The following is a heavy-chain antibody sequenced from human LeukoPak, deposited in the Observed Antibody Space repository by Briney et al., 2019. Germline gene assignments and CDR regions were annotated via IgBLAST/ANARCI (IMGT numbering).Heavy chain of an antibody. J-gene: IGHJ6*03. V-gene: IGHV3-30*02. CDR1: GFTFSSYG. CDR3: AKGSGSYGYYYYYMDV. CDR2: IWYGGSNK. D-gene: IGHD1-26*01. Sequence: GGSLRLSCAASGFTFSSYGMHWVRQAPGKGLEWVAVIWYGGSNKYYADSVKGRFTISRDNSKNTLYLQMNSLRAEDTAVYYCAKGSGSYGYYYYYMDVWGKGTTVTVSS.